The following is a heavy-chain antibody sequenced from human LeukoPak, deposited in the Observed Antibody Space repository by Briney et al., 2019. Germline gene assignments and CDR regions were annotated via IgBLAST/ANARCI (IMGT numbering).Heavy chain of an antibody. CDR3: AKDCSYYDGSGSYSDY. CDR2: ISYDGSNK. J-gene: IGHJ4*02. CDR1: GFTFSSYG. D-gene: IGHD3-10*01. V-gene: IGHV3-30*18. Sequence: GRSLRLSCAASGFTFSSYGMHWVRQAPGKGLEWVAVISYDGSNKYYADSVKGRFTISRDDSKNTLYLQMNSMRAEDTAVYYCAKDCSYYDGSGSYSDYWGQGTLVTVSS.